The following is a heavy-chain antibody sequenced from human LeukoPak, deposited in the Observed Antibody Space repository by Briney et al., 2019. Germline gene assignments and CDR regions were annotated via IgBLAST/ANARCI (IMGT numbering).Heavy chain of an antibody. CDR3: ARQWIAAAGTIRWFDP. Sequence: SETLSLTCTVSGGSISSSSYYWGWIRQPPGKGLEWIGSIYYSGSTYYNPSLKSRVTISVDTSKNQFSLKLSSVTAADTAVYYCARQWIAAAGTIRWFDPWGQGTLVTVSS. J-gene: IGHJ5*02. V-gene: IGHV4-39*07. CDR2: IYYSGST. CDR1: GGSISSSSYY. D-gene: IGHD6-13*01.